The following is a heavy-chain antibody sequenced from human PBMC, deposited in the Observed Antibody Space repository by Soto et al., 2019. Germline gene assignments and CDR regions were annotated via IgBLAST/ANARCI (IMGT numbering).Heavy chain of an antibody. V-gene: IGHV4-34*01. CDR3: ARGLWRGLDY. J-gene: IGHJ4*02. CDR2: INHSGST. CDR1: VGSFSGYY. Sequence: SETLSLACAVYVGSFSGYYWSWIRQPPGKGLEWIGEINHSGSTNYNPSLKSRVTISVDTSKNQFSLKLSSVTAADTAVYYCARGLWRGLDYWGQGTLVSVSS. D-gene: IGHD1-1*01.